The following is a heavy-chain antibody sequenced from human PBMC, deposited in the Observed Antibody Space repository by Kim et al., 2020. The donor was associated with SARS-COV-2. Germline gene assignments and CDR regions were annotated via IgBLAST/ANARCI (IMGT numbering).Heavy chain of an antibody. CDR2: ISSSSSTI. CDR3: AKAVPSTSHWEGNGY. V-gene: IGHV3-48*02. CDR1: GFTFSSYS. D-gene: IGHD2-2*01. Sequence: GGSLRLSCAASGFTFSSYSMNWVRQAPGKGLEWVSYISSSSSTIYYADSVKGRFTISRDNAKNSLYLQMNSLRDEATAVYYCAKAVPSTSHWEGNGYWGQGTLVTVSS. J-gene: IGHJ4*02.